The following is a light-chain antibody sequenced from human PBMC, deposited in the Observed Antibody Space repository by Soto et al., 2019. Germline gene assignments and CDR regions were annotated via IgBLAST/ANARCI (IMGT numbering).Light chain of an antibody. CDR3: KQYGSSLWT. CDR2: GAS. Sequence: EIVLTQSPATLSLSPGERATLSGRASQSVSSSYFAWYQQKPGQAPRLLIYGASSRATGIPDRFSGSGSGTDFTLTISRLEPEDFAVYYCKQYGSSLWTFGQGTNVEIK. V-gene: IGKV3-20*01. CDR1: QSVSSSY. J-gene: IGKJ1*01.